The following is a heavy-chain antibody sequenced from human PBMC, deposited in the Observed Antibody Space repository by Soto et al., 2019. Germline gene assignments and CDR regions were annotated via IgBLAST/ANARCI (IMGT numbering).Heavy chain of an antibody. CDR3: ARHGIEVGPPAYYYYGMDV. CDR1: GYSFTSYW. Sequence: PGASLKISCKGSGYSFTSYWIGWVRQMPGKGLEWMGIIYPGDSDTRYSPSFQGQVTISADKSISTAYLPWSSLKASDTAMYYCARHGIEVGPPAYYYYGMDVWGQGTTGTV. D-gene: IGHD2-2*01. V-gene: IGHV5-51*01. J-gene: IGHJ6*02. CDR2: IYPGDSDT.